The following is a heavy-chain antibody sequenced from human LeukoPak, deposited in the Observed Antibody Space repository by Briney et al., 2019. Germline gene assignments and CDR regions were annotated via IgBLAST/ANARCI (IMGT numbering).Heavy chain of an antibody. V-gene: IGHV1-46*03. D-gene: IGHD1-26*01. J-gene: IGHJ4*02. Sequence: ASVKVSYKASGSPFTSYYMHWVRPAPGQGVGWMGIINPSGGSTSYAQKSQGRVTMTRDTSTSTVYMELSSLRSEDTAVYYCARRGATMLDYWGQGTLVTVSS. CDR2: INPSGGST. CDR3: ARRGATMLDY. CDR1: GSPFTSYY.